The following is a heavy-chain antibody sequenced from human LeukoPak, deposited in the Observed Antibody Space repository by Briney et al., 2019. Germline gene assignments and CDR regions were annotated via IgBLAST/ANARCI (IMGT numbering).Heavy chain of an antibody. CDR3: ARLYSSGFYYGYHFDY. Sequence: PGGSLRLSCAASGFTVSSNYMSWVRQAPGKGLEWVSVIYSAGNTYYADSVKGRFTISRDNSKNTLYLQVNSLRAEDTAVYYCARLYSSGFYYGYHFDYWGQGNMVTVSS. D-gene: IGHD3-22*01. J-gene: IGHJ4*02. V-gene: IGHV3-53*01. CDR2: IYSAGNT. CDR1: GFTVSSNY.